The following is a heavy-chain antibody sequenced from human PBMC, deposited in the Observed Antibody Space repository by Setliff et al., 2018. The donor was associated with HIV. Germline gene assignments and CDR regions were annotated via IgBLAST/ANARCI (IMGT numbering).Heavy chain of an antibody. Sequence: GGSLRLSCAASGFNFSSHTMNWIRQAPGKGLEWVSSISSTGTYIYYADSMKGRFTISRDNAKNSLYLQMSSLTAEDTGLYYCAKERWGPPVEFRGQGTLVTVSS. CDR3: AKERWGPPVEF. CDR2: ISSTGTYI. V-gene: IGHV3-21*01. CDR1: GFNFSSHT. D-gene: IGHD2-15*01. J-gene: IGHJ4*02.